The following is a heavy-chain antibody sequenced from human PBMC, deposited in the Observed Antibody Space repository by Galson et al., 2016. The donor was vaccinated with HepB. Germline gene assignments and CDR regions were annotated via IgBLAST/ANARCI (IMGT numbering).Heavy chain of an antibody. CDR2: IHDSGNT. J-gene: IGHJ6*02. D-gene: IGHD2/OR15-2a*01. CDR3: ARDEVFYNGMDV. V-gene: IGHV4-61*01. CDR1: SDPVTSGTYY. Sequence: SETLSLTCTVSSDPVTSGTYYWSWVRQSPGKGLDWIGYIHDSGNTNYNPSIKSRVTISRDTSKNQFFLELTSVTAADTAVYYCARDEVFYNGMDVWGQGTTVTV.